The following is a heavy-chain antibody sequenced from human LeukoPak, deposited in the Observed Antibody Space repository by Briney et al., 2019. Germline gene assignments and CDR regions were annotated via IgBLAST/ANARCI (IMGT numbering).Heavy chain of an antibody. CDR2: IIPILGIA. Sequence: GASVKVSCKASGSTFTGFYLHWVRQAPGQGLEWMGRIIPILGIANYAQKFQGRVTITADKSTSTAYMELSSLRSEDTAVYYCARDPRRRGYDYFDYWGQGTLVTVSS. CDR1: GSTFTGFY. D-gene: IGHD3-22*01. V-gene: IGHV1-69*04. J-gene: IGHJ4*02. CDR3: ARDPRRRGYDYFDY.